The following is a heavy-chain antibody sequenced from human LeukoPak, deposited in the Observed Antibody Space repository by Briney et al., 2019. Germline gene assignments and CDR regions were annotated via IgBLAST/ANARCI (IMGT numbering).Heavy chain of an antibody. D-gene: IGHD1-26*01. J-gene: IGHJ6*02. V-gene: IGHV3-66*02. Sequence: GGSLRLSCAASGFTVSSNYMSWVRQAPGKGLEWVSVMYSGGSTYYADSVKGRFTISRDNSKNTLYLQMNSLRAEDTAVYYCARVPGGGGSYYYYYGMDVWGQGTTVTVSS. CDR2: MYSGGST. CDR3: ARVPGGGGSYYYYYGMDV. CDR1: GFTVSSNY.